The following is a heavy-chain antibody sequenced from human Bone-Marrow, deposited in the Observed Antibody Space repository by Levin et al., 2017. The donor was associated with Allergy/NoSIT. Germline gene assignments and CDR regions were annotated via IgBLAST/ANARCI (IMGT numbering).Heavy chain of an antibody. D-gene: IGHD2-2*01. CDR3: AKTHDSSCYFSHIDY. J-gene: IGHJ4*02. Sequence: GESLKISCAASGFTFSSYGMHWVRQAPGKGLEWVAVISYDGSNKYYVDSVKGRFTISRDNSKNTLYLQMNSLRAEDTAVYYCAKTHDSSCYFSHIDYWGQGTLVTVSS. CDR1: GFTFSSYG. CDR2: ISYDGSNK. V-gene: IGHV3-30*18.